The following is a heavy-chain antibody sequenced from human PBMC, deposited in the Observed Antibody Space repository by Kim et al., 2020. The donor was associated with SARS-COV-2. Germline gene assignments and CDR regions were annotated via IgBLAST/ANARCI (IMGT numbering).Heavy chain of an antibody. D-gene: IGHD3-3*02. J-gene: IGHJ6*02. V-gene: IGHV4-34*01. CDR3: ARGGNHFWSGYRSYYYGMDV. CDR1: GGSFSGYY. Sequence: SETLSLTCAVYGGSFSGYYWSWIRQPPGKGLEWIGEINHSGSTNYNPSLKSRVTISVDTSKNQFSLKLSSVTAADTAVYYCARGGNHFWSGYRSYYYGMDVWGQGTTVTVSS. CDR2: INHSGST.